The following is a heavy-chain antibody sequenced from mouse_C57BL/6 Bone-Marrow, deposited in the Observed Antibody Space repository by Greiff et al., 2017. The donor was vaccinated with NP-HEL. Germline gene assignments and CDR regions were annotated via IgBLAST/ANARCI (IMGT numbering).Heavy chain of an antibody. D-gene: IGHD4-1*01. V-gene: IGHV1-19*01. CDR2: INPYNGGT. CDR1: GYTFTDYY. CDR3: ARGAGPMDY. Sequence: VQLQQSGPVLVKPGASVKMSCKASGYTFTDYYMNWVKQSHGKSLEWIGVINPYNGGTSYNQKFKGKATLTVDKSSSTAYMELNSLTSEDSAFYYCARGAGPMDYWGQGTSVTVSS. J-gene: IGHJ4*01.